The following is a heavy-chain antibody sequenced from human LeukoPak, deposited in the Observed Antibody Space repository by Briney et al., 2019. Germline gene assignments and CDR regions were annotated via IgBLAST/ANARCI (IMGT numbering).Heavy chain of an antibody. D-gene: IGHD3-10*01. CDR3: AKSRMVRGVKAQNDAFDI. CDR2: SNEGATII. CDR1: GFTFSSYE. Sequence: GGSLRLSCAASGFTFSSYEMNWVRQAPGKGLEWISHSNEGATIIYYGDSVKGRFTISRDNAKNSLYLQMNSLRAEDTALYYCAKSRMVRGVKAQNDAFDIWGQGTMVTVSS. J-gene: IGHJ3*02. V-gene: IGHV3-48*03.